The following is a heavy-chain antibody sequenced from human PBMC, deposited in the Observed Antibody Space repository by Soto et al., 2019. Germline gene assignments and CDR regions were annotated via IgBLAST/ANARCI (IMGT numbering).Heavy chain of an antibody. D-gene: IGHD2-8*01. Sequence: QVQLQESGPGLVQPSQTLSLTCSVSGRSISSGGHSWSWIRQHPGRGLERIGYIYYSGSTYYNPPLESRLTMSLDTSKNEFSMKLSSVTAADTDVYYCAREEGGVRGYYCIDVWGKGTTVTVSS. CDR3: AREEGGVRGYYCIDV. J-gene: IGHJ6*03. V-gene: IGHV4-31*03. CDR2: IYYSGST. CDR1: GRSISSGGHS.